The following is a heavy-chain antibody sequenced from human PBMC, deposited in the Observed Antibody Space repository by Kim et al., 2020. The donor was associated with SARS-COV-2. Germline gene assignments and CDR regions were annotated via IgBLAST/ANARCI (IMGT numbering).Heavy chain of an antibody. Sequence: GGSLRLSCAASGFTFSSYSMNWVRQAPGKGLEWVSSISSSSSYIYYADSVKGRLTISRDNAKNSLYLQMNSRRAEDTAVYYCASGGHSSSWYIYYYYGMDVWGQGTTVTVSS. CDR3: ASGGHSSSWYIYYYYGMDV. CDR2: ISSSSSYI. D-gene: IGHD6-13*01. J-gene: IGHJ6*02. V-gene: IGHV3-21*01. CDR1: GFTFSSYS.